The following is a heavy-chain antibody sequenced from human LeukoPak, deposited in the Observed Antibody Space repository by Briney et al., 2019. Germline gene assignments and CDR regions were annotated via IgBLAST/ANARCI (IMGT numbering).Heavy chain of an antibody. J-gene: IGHJ6*04. CDR1: GFSLSSYA. Sequence: GGSLRLSCAASGFSLSSYAMSWVRQAPGKGLEWVSAISSTDAGTYHADSVRGRFTISRDSSKNTLYLQMNSLRAEDTAVYYCATYVDTSIPPCLDVWGKGTTVTVSS. V-gene: IGHV3-23*01. CDR2: ISSTDAGT. D-gene: IGHD5-18*01. CDR3: ATYVDTSIPPCLDV.